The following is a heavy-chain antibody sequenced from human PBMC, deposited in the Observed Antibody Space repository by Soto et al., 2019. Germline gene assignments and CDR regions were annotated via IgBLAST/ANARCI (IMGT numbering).Heavy chain of an antibody. V-gene: IGHV3-30*18. D-gene: IGHD3-3*02. CDR1: GFSFSNYG. CDR3: AKDQISHFWSGFPPYYSYTMDV. J-gene: IGHJ6*02. CDR2: ISYDGSTN. Sequence: QVQLVESGGGVIQPGKSLRLSCAASGFSFSNYGMHWVRLAPGRGLEWVAVISYDGSTNYYGDSVKGRFTISRDNSINTLYLQMNSLRAEDTALYYCAKDQISHFWSGFPPYYSYTMDVWGPGTTVTVSS.